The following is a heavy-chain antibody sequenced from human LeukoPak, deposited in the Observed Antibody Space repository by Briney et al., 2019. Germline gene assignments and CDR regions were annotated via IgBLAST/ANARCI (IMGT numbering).Heavy chain of an antibody. CDR3: AKLLAVTNSYYFNN. Sequence: GGPLRLSCAASGFTFSSYAMSGVPQAPGKGLEGVSTISGSGSGGSTNYADSVKGRFTISRDNSKDTLYLQMNSLRAEDTAVYYCAKLLAVTNSYYFNNWGQGTLVTVSS. J-gene: IGHJ4*02. CDR1: GFTFSSYA. D-gene: IGHD6-19*01. V-gene: IGHV3-23*01. CDR2: ISGSGSGGST.